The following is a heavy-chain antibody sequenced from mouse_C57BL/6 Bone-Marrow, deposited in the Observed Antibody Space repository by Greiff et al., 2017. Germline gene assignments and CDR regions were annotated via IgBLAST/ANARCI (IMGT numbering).Heavy chain of an antibody. CDR1: GYTFTSYW. CDR2: IDPSDSYT. J-gene: IGHJ2*01. CDR3: AREGY. Sequence: VQLQQPGAELVKPGASVKLSCKASGYTFTSYWMQWVKQRPGQGLEWIGEIDPSDSYTNYNQKFKGKATLTVDTSSSTADMQLSSLTSEDSAVYYCAREGYWGQGTTLTVSS. V-gene: IGHV1-50*01.